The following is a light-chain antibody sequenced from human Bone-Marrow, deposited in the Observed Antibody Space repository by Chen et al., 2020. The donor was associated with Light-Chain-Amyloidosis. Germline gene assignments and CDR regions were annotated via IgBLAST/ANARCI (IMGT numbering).Light chain of an antibody. CDR1: SGSIATNY. CDR3: QSYQGSSQGV. Sequence: NFMLTQPHSVSESPGKTVIISCTRSSGSIATNYVQWYQQRPGSSPTTVIYEDDQRPSGVPDRFSGSIDRSSNSASLTISGLKTEDEADYCCQSYQGSSQGVFGGGTKLTFL. J-gene: IGLJ3*02. CDR2: EDD. V-gene: IGLV6-57*01.